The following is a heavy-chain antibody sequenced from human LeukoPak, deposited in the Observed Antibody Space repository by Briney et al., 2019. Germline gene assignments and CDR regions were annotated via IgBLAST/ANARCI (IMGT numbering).Heavy chain of an antibody. J-gene: IGHJ4*02. D-gene: IGHD6-13*01. CDR2: MNPNSGNT. V-gene: IGHV1-8*01. CDR3: ARDTWVAAAGTSDY. Sequence: ASVKVSCKASGYTFTSYDINWVRQATGQGLEWMGWMNPNSGNTGYAQKFQGRVTMTRNTSISTAYMELSSLRSEDTAVYYCARDTWVAAAGTSDYWGQGTLVTVSS. CDR1: GYTFTSYD.